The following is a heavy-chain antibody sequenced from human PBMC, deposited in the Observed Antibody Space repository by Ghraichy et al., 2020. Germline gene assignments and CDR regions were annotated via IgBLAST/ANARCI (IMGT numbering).Heavy chain of an antibody. V-gene: IGHV4-59*08. CDR3: ARHGGRIAARQGPYYFDY. Sequence: SETLSLTCTVSGGSISSYYWSWIRQPPGKGLEWIGYIYYSGSTNYNPSLKSRVTISVDTSKNQFSLKLSSVTAADTAVYYCARHGGRIAARQGPYYFDYWGQGTLVTVSS. CDR1: GGSISSYY. CDR2: IYYSGST. J-gene: IGHJ4*02. D-gene: IGHD6-6*01.